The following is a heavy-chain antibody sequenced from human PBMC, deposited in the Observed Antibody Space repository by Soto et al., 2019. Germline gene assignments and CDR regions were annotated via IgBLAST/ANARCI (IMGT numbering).Heavy chain of an antibody. CDR2: ISYDGSNK. J-gene: IGHJ3*02. V-gene: IGHV3-30*18. D-gene: IGHD3-22*01. CDR3: AKDLTTMIVVVIAGGAFDI. Sequence: QVQLVESGGGVVQPGRSLRLSCAASGFTFSSYGMHWVRQAPGKGLEWVAVISYDGSNKYYADSVKGRFTISRDNSKNTLYLQMNSLRADDTAVYYCAKDLTTMIVVVIAGGAFDIWGQGTMVTVSS. CDR1: GFTFSSYG.